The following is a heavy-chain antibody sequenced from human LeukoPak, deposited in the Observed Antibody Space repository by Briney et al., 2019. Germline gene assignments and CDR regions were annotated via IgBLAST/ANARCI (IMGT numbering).Heavy chain of an antibody. CDR1: GFTFTYYG. J-gene: IGHJ4*02. V-gene: IGHV3-30*02. CDR3: VRDRDWAFDY. D-gene: IGHD2-21*02. Sequence: GGSLRLSCGASGFTFTYYGMHWVRQAPGKGLEWVTFVRSDGSDKYYADSVKGRFTFSGDNSKNTVYLQMNSLRPEDTAVYYCVRDRDWAFDYWGQGSLVTVSS. CDR2: VRSDGSDK.